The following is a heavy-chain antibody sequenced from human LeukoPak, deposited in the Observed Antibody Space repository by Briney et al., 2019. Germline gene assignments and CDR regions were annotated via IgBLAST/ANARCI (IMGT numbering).Heavy chain of an antibody. Sequence: EASVKVSCKASGGTFSSYAISWVRQAPGQGLEWMGGIIPIFGTANYAQKFQGRVTITADESTSTAYMELSSLRSEDTAVYYCARYAYYYDSSGYYYVGGAFDIWGQGTMVTVSS. V-gene: IGHV1-69*13. CDR3: ARYAYYYDSSGYYYVGGAFDI. CDR1: GGTFSSYA. D-gene: IGHD3-22*01. CDR2: IIPIFGTA. J-gene: IGHJ3*02.